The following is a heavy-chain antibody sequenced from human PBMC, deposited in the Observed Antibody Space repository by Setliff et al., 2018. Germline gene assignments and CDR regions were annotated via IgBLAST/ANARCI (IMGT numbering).Heavy chain of an antibody. Sequence: SETLSLTCTVSGGSVSPYFWSWIRQPPGKGLQWIGYIYHNGNTNFNPSLKSRVNMSIDTSKNQFALNLKSVTAADTAVYYCARDRTAYSYGLDVWGQGTTVTVS. CDR3: ARDRTAYSYGLDV. J-gene: IGHJ6*02. V-gene: IGHV4-59*02. CDR1: GGSVSPYF. CDR2: IYHNGNT. D-gene: IGHD5-18*01.